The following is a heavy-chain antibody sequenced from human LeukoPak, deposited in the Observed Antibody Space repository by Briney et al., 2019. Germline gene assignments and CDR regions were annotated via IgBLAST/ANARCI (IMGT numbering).Heavy chain of an antibody. CDR1: GGSISPYY. J-gene: IGHJ5*02. CDR2: IYYDGTT. Sequence: PSETLSLTCTVSGGSISPYYWSWIRQPPGKTLEWIGFIYYDGTTDYNPSLKSRVTISVDTSKNQFSLKLSSVTAADTAVYYCARGPPGNWFDPWGQGTLVTVSS. V-gene: IGHV4-59*01. CDR3: ARGPPGNWFDP.